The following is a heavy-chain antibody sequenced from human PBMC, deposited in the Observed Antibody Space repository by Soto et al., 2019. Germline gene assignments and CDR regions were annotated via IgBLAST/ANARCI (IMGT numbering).Heavy chain of an antibody. J-gene: IGHJ4*02. D-gene: IGHD3-9*01. Sequence: GGSLRLSCAASGFTFSSYGMHWVRQAPGKGLEWVAVISYDGSNKYYADSVKGRFTISRDNSKNTLYLQMNSLRAEDTAVYYCANPDYDILTGQDYWGQGTLVTVSS. CDR2: ISYDGSNK. CDR1: GFTFSSYG. CDR3: ANPDYDILTGQDY. V-gene: IGHV3-30*18.